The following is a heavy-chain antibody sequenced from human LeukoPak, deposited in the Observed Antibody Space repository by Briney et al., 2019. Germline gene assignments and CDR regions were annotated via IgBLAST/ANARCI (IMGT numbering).Heavy chain of an antibody. CDR3: ARGRELRYFDWLFKTDWFDP. CDR1: GFTFSSYA. CDR2: IGSSGTTI. Sequence: GGSLRLSCAASGFTFSSYAMSWVRQAPGKGLEWVSYIGSSGTTIYYADSVKGRFTISRDNARNSLYLQMNSLRAEDTAVYYCARGRELRYFDWLFKTDWFDPWGQGTLVTVSS. V-gene: IGHV3-48*04. D-gene: IGHD3-9*01. J-gene: IGHJ5*02.